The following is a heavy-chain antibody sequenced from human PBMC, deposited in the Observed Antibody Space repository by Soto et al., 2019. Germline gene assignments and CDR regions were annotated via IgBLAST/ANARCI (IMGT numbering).Heavy chain of an antibody. CDR3: ARDFRARGRDSNWFDP. J-gene: IGHJ5*02. CDR2: INSDGRNT. D-gene: IGHD3-10*01. CDR1: GFIFSSYW. V-gene: IGHV3-74*03. Sequence: GGSLRLSYAASGFIFSSYWMHWVRHVLGKGPVWVARINSDGRNTKYTDSVKGRFTISRDNAKNTLYLQMNSLRAEDTAVYYCARDFRARGRDSNWFDPWGQGTLVTVSS.